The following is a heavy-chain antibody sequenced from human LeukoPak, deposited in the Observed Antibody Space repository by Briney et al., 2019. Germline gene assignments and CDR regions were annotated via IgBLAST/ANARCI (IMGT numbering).Heavy chain of an antibody. CDR2: ISAYNGNT. J-gene: IGHJ4*02. D-gene: IGHD6-19*01. Sequence: ASVKVTCKASGYTFTSYGISWVRLAPGPGLGWMGWISAYNGNTNYAQKLQGRVTMTTDTSTSKAYMGLRSLISDDAAVYYCATGSGLLDYGGEGTPVTVSS. CDR1: GYTFTSYG. CDR3: ATGSGLLDY. V-gene: IGHV1-18*01.